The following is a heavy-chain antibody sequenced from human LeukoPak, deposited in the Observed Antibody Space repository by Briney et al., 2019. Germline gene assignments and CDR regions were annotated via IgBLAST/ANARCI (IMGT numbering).Heavy chain of an antibody. D-gene: IGHD6-13*01. CDR2: IKSKTDGGTT. V-gene: IGHV3-15*01. CDR1: GFTFTKAW. Sequence: GGCLSLSCAVSGFTFTKAWISWVRQAPGRGREWVGRIKSKTDGGTTDYAAPVKGRFTISRDDSKNTLYLQINSLNTEDAAVYYCTTALAAAGTDPTPTTYYYYGMDVWGRGPTVTVSS. J-gene: IGHJ6*04. CDR3: TTALAAAGTDPTPTTYYYYGMDV.